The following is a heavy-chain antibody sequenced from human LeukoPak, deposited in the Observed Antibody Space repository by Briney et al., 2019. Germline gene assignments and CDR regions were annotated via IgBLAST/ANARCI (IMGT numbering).Heavy chain of an antibody. CDR3: ARQGRLLLQYYFDY. CDR2: IYYSGST. V-gene: IGHV4-39*01. Sequence: PSETLSLTCTVSGGSISSSSYYWGWLRQPPGKGLEWIVSIYYSGSTYYNPSLKSRVTISVETSKNQFSLNLSSVTAADTAVYYCARQGRLLLQYYFDYWGQGTLVTVSS. CDR1: GGSISSSSYY. J-gene: IGHJ4*02. D-gene: IGHD3-22*01.